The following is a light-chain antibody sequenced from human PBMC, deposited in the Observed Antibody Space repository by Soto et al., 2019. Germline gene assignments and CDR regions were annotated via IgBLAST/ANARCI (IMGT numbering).Light chain of an antibody. CDR3: QQSYSTPPIT. CDR2: SAS. Sequence: DLQMTQSPSSLSASVGDRVTITCRASQSISSYLNWYQQKPGKAPKLLIYSASSLQSGVPSRFSGSGSGTDFTLTISDLQPEDFATYYCQQSYSTPPITFGQGTRLE. CDR1: QSISSY. J-gene: IGKJ5*01. V-gene: IGKV1-39*01.